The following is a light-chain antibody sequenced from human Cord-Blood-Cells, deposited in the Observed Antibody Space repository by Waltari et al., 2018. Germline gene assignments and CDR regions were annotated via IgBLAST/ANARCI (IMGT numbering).Light chain of an antibody. CDR1: TSDVGGYNY. CDR3: SSYAGSNNLYV. Sequence: QSALTQPPSASGSPGQSVTISCPGTTSDVGGYNYVSCYQQHPGKAPKLMIYEVSKRPSGVPDRFSGSKSGNTASLTVSGLQAEDEADYYCSSYAGSNNLYVFGTGTKVTVL. J-gene: IGLJ1*01. CDR2: EVS. V-gene: IGLV2-8*01.